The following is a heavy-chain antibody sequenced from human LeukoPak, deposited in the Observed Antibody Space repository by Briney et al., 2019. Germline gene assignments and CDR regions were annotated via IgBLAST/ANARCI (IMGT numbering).Heavy chain of an antibody. D-gene: IGHD6-19*01. V-gene: IGHV3-30-3*01. Sequence: GGSLRLSCAASGFTFSSYAMHWVRQAPGKGLEWVAVISYDGSNKYYADSVKGRFTISRGNSKNTLYLQMNSLRAEDTAVYYCARDFVLAVSGGWGNYYYGMDVWGQGTTVTVSS. CDR1: GFTFSSYA. CDR2: ISYDGSNK. CDR3: ARDFVLAVSGGWGNYYYGMDV. J-gene: IGHJ6*02.